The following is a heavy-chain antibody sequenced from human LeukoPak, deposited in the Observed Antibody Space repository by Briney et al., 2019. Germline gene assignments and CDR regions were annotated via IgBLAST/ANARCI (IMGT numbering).Heavy chain of an antibody. J-gene: IGHJ4*02. D-gene: IGHD3-16*01. Sequence: PGGSLRLSCAASGFTLRSYAMSWVRQAPGKGLEWVSTVSDSGVTTYDADSVKGRFTISKDNSKNTVYLQMNSLRAEDTAVYYCAKHGPGGYFDYWGQGTLVTVSS. V-gene: IGHV3-23*01. CDR2: VSDSGVTT. CDR1: GFTLRSYA. CDR3: AKHGPGGYFDY.